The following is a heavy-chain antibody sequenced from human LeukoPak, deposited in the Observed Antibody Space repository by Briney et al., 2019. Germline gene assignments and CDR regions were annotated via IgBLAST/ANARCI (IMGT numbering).Heavy chain of an antibody. V-gene: IGHV4-59*02. D-gene: IGHD3-22*01. Sequence: SETLSLTCTVSGDSVSSSYWSWIRQPPGKTLEWIGYIYYTGTTNYNPSLKSRVTMSIDTSKNQFSLNLNSVTAADTAVYYCARGFYDSSGYSNCFDPWGQGTVVTVSS. J-gene: IGHJ5*02. CDR2: IYYTGTT. CDR3: ARGFYDSSGYSNCFDP. CDR1: GDSVSSSY.